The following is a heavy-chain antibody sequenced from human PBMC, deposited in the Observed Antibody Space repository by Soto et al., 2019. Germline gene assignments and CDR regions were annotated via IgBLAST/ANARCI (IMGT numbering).Heavy chain of an antibody. Sequence: ASVKVSCKASGYTFPSYYMHWVRQAPGQGLEWMGIINPSGGSTSYAQKFQGRVTMTRDTSTSTVYMELSSLRSEDTAVYYCARDSGEYSNSNNKLPYYYYGMDVWGQGTTVTVSS. J-gene: IGHJ6*02. CDR3: ARDSGEYSNSNNKLPYYYYGMDV. D-gene: IGHD6-6*01. CDR2: INPSGGST. V-gene: IGHV1-46*01. CDR1: GYTFPSYY.